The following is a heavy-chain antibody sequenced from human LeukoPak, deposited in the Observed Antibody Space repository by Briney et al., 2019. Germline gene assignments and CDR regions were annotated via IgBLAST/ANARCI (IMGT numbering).Heavy chain of an antibody. CDR3: ASIAAAAPDLYYFDY. CDR1: DGSISSSSYY. CDR2: IYYSGST. V-gene: IGHV4-39*01. Sequence: SETLSLTCTVSDGSISSSSYYWGWIRQPPGKGLEWIGSIYYSGSTYYNPSLKGRVTISVDTSKNQFSLKVSSVTAADTAIYYCASIAAAAPDLYYFDYWGQGTLVTVSS. J-gene: IGHJ4*02. D-gene: IGHD6-13*01.